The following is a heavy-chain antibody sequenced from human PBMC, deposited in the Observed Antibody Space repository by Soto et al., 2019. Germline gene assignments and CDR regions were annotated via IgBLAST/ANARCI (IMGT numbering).Heavy chain of an antibody. J-gene: IGHJ3*02. Sequence: EVQLLESGGGLVQPGGSLRLSCAASGFTFSSYAMSWVRQAPGKGLEWVSAISGSGGSTYYAASVKGRFTISRDNSKNTLYLQMNSMLSEDTAVYYCAKRGLKAAGWVYIWGQGTMVTVAA. CDR2: ISGSGGST. CDR3: AKRGLKAAGWVYI. D-gene: IGHD2-15*01. V-gene: IGHV3-23*01. CDR1: GFTFSSYA.